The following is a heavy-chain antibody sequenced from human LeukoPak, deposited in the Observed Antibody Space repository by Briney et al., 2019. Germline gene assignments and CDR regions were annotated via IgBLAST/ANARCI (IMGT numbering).Heavy chain of an antibody. Sequence: ASVKVSCKASGGTFSSYAISWVRQAPGQGLEWMGGIIPIFGTANYAQKFQGRVTITADKSTSTAYMELSSLRSEDTAVYYCAREYSSSSGDYYFDYWGQGTLVTVSS. J-gene: IGHJ4*02. CDR2: IIPIFGTA. V-gene: IGHV1-69*06. CDR1: GGTFSSYA. CDR3: AREYSSSSGDYYFDY. D-gene: IGHD6-6*01.